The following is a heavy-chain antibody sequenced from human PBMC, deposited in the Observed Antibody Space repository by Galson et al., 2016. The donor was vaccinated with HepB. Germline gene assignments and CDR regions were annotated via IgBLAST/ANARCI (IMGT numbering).Heavy chain of an antibody. J-gene: IGHJ4*02. CDR2: ISDDGSSK. D-gene: IGHD1-26*01. V-gene: IGHV3-30*04. CDR1: GFTFRYFS. CDR3: ARDRRVGPTPTSLNY. Sequence: SLRLSCAASGFTFRYFSIHWVRQAPGKGLEWVTIISDDGSSKYYADSVKGRFTISRDNSKNTVNLQMNNLRTEDTAVYYCARDRRVGPTPTSLNYWGQGTLVTVSS.